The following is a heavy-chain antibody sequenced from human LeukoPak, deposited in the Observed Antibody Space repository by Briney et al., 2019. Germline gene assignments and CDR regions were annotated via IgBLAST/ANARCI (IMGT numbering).Heavy chain of an antibody. V-gene: IGHV3-23*01. CDR2: ISGSGGST. CDR3: ARDGTVTTMDY. CDR1: GFTFSSYA. J-gene: IGHJ4*02. D-gene: IGHD4-17*01. Sequence: GGSLRLSCAASGFTFSSYARSWVRQAPGKGLEWVSAISGSGGSTYYADSVKGRFTISRDNSKNTLYLQMNSLRAEDTAVYYCARDGTVTTMDYWGQGTLVTVSS.